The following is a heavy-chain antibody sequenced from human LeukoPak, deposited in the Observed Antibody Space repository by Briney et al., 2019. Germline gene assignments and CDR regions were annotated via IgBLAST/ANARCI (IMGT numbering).Heavy chain of an antibody. V-gene: IGHV1-8*01. CDR2: MNPKSGNT. D-gene: IGHD3-10*01. CDR1: GYTFINHD. CDR3: ARGLTTYGNGKLYYQYNWFVP. J-gene: IGHJ5*02. Sequence: ASVKVSCTASGYTFINHDIHWVRQATGQGLEWMGWMNPKSGNTGYSRKFQGRVSMSRNTSTNTAHMELSSLTSEDAAMYFCARGLTTYGNGKLYYQYNWFVPWGEGTLVTVSS.